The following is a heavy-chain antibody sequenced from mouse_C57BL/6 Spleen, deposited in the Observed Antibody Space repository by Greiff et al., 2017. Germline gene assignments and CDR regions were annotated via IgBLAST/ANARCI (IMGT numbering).Heavy chain of an antibody. CDR3: TRDKAFFDY. D-gene: IGHD3-2*02. V-gene: IGHV1-15*01. Sequence: VQLVESGAELVRPGASVTLSCKASGYTFTDYEMHWVKQTPVHGLEWIGAIDPETGGTAYNQKFKGKAILTADKSSSTAYMELRSLTSEDSAVYYCTRDKAFFDYWGQGTTLTVSS. CDR1: GYTFTDYE. J-gene: IGHJ2*01. CDR2: IDPETGGT.